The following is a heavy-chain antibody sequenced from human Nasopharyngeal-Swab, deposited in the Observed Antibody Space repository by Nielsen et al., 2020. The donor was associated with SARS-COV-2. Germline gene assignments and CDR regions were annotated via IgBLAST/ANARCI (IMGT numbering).Heavy chain of an antibody. CDR3: ARPHYYDSSGYYGPYYYYGMDV. D-gene: IGHD3-22*01. CDR2: ISSSSSYI. V-gene: IGHV3-21*01. J-gene: IGHJ6*02. CDR1: GFTFSNAW. Sequence: GESLKISCAASGFTFSNAWMNWVRQAPGKGLEWVSSISSSSSYIYYADSVKGRFTISRDNAKNSLYLQMNSLRAEDTAVYYCARPHYYDSSGYYGPYYYYGMDVWGQGTTVTVSS.